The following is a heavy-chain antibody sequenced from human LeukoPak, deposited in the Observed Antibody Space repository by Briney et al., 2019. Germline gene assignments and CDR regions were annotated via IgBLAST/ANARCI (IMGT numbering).Heavy chain of an antibody. CDR1: GYSISSGCY. D-gene: IGHD2/OR15-2a*01. CDR3: ARTNSAYYYMDV. J-gene: IGHJ6*03. Sequence: SETLSLTCAVSGYSISSGCYWGWIRQPPGKRLEWIGSIYHSGSTYYNPSLKSRVTISVDTSKNQFSLKPSSVTAADTAVYYCARTNSAYYYMDVWGKGTTVTVSS. CDR2: IYHSGST. V-gene: IGHV4-38-2*01.